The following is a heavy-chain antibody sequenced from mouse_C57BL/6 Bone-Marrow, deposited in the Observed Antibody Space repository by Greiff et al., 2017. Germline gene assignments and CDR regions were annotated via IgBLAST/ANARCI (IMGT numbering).Heavy chain of an antibody. Sequence: QVQLQQPGAELVMPGASVKLSCKASGYTFTSYWMHWVKQRPGQGLEWIGEIDPSDSYTNYNQKFKGKSTLTVDKSSSTAYMQLSSLTSEDSAVYYCAPLRGDWYVDGWGTGTTVTVSS. CDR1: GYTFTSYW. CDR2: IDPSDSYT. CDR3: APLRGDWYVDG. V-gene: IGHV1-69*01. J-gene: IGHJ1*03.